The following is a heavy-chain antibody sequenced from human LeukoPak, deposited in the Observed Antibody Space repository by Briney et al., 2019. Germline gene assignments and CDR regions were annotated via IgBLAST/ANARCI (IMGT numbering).Heavy chain of an antibody. CDR3: ASTNSSSWYVARI. CDR2: IYYSGST. V-gene: IGHV4-31*03. D-gene: IGHD6-13*01. CDR1: GGSISGGGYY. J-gene: IGHJ3*02. Sequence: SETLSLTCTVSGGSISGGGYYWSWIRQHPGKGLEWIGYIYYSGSTYYNPSLKSRVTISVDTSKNQFSLKLSSVTAADTAVYYCASTNSSSWYVARIWGQGTMVTVSS.